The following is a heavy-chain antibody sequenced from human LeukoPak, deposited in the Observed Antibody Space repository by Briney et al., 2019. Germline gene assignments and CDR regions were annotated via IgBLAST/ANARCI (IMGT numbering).Heavy chain of an antibody. J-gene: IGHJ4*02. Sequence: GGSLRLSCAASGFTFSSYGMHWVRQAPGKGLEWVAVISYDGSNKYYADSVKGRFTISRDNSKDTLYLQMNSLRAEDTAVYYCAKDVSRSGYDSVFDYWGQGTLVTVSS. CDR2: ISYDGSNK. CDR3: AKDVSRSGYDSVFDY. D-gene: IGHD5-12*01. V-gene: IGHV3-30*18. CDR1: GFTFSSYG.